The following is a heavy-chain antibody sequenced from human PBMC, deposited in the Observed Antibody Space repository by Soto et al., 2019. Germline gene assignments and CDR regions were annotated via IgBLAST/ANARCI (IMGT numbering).Heavy chain of an antibody. CDR2: INHRGSA. D-gene: IGHD1-26*01. Sequence: PSETLSLTCAVYGGSFSGFYWSWIRQSPGKGLEWIAEINHRGSANYNPSLKSRVTISIDTSNNQFSLKLTSVTAVDTAIYSCVRGRTGDGDNPADAFDIWGQGTTVTVSS. V-gene: IGHV4-34*01. CDR1: GGSFSGFY. CDR3: VRGRTGDGDNPADAFDI. J-gene: IGHJ3*02.